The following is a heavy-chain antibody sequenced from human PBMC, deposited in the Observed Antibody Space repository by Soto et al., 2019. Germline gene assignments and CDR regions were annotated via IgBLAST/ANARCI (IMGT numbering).Heavy chain of an antibody. V-gene: IGHV3-66*01. Sequence: EVQVVESGGGLVQPGGSLRLSCAASGFSVTNNYMNWVRQAPGKGLEWVSIIDIGGNTYYADSVKDRFTISRDNSRNTLSLQRDSRRAEDTDVYYCARGRGSTGYLGREHYFDYWGQGTLVTVSP. D-gene: IGHD2-2*01. CDR2: IDIGGNT. CDR3: ARGRGSTGYLGREHYFDY. J-gene: IGHJ4*02. CDR1: GFSVTNNY.